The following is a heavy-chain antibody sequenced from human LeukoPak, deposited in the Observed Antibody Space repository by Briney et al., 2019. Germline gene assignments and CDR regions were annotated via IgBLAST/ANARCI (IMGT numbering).Heavy chain of an antibody. D-gene: IGHD2-2*01. CDR1: GYSISSGYY. CDR2: IYHSGST. V-gene: IGHV4-38-2*02. CDR3: ARGRDIVVVPAADVDTAMVYYFDY. J-gene: IGHJ4*02. Sequence: SETLSLTCTVSGYSISSGYYWGWIRQPPGKGLEWIGSIYHSGSTYYNPSLKSRVTISVDTSKNQFSLKLSSVTAADTAVYYCARGRDIVVVPAADVDTAMVYYFDYWGQGTLVTVSS.